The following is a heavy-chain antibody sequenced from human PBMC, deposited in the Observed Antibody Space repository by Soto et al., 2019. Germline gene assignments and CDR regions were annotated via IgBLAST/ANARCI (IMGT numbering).Heavy chain of an antibody. J-gene: IGHJ4*02. CDR2: IKSKTDGGTT. CDR3: TTGLMSSGYYYHYFDY. V-gene: IGHV3-15*01. Sequence: ESGGGLVKPGGSLRLSCAASGFTFSNAWMSWVRQAPGKGLEWVGRIKSKTDGGTTDYAAPVKGRFTISRDDSKNTLYLQMNSLKTEDTAVYYCTTGLMSSGYYYHYFDYWGQGTLVTVSS. D-gene: IGHD3-22*01. CDR1: GFTFSNAW.